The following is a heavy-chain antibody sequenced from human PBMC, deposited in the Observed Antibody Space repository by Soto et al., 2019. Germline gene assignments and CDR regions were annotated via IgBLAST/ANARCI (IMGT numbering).Heavy chain of an antibody. V-gene: IGHV1-69*13. CDR3: ARDTAMVTSYYYGMDV. D-gene: IGHD5-18*01. J-gene: IGHJ6*02. CDR2: IIPIFGTA. CDR1: GGTLSSYA. Sequence: SVKVSCKASGGTLSSYAISWVRQAPGQGLEWMGGIIPIFGTANYAQKFQGRVTITADESTSTAYMELSSLRSEDTAVYYCARDTAMVTSYYYGMDVWGQGTTVTVSS.